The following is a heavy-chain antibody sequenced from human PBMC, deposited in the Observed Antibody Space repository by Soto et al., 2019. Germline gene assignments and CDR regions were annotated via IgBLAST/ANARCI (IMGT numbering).Heavy chain of an antibody. D-gene: IGHD1-1*01. CDR2: INGGNGHT. J-gene: IGHJ6*01. Sequence: DSGQVCFKASGYPSSTYALHLVREAPGQGLEWMGWINGGNGHTRYSQKFKDRVTISRDRAASTAYMELRGLRSEDTAVYYCARGKGMEENYYHYGMDGWGQGTTVTVSS. V-gene: IGHV1-3*01. CDR3: ARGKGMEENYYHYGMDG. CDR1: GYPSSTYA.